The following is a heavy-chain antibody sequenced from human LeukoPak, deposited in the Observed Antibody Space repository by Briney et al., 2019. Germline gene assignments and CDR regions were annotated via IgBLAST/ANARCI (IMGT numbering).Heavy chain of an antibody. J-gene: IGHJ4*02. CDR1: GGSITNTNYY. Sequence: KASETLSLTCTVSGGSITNTNYYWAWIRQPPGEGLEWIGSVYHSGITYYTPSLKSRVSILVDTSKNQFSLKVTSVTAAGTAVYYCAREWQYQFDYWGQGSLVTVSS. CDR2: VYHSGIT. D-gene: IGHD4-11*01. CDR3: AREWQYQFDY. V-gene: IGHV4-39*07.